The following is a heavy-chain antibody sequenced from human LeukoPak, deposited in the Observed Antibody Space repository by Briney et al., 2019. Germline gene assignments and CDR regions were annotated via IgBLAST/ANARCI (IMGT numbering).Heavy chain of an antibody. V-gene: IGHV5-51*01. CDR3: STNSYDSRSYYYLDY. D-gene: IGHD3-22*01. CDR1: DTTFGYNL. Sequence: KRGESLKISCTGSDTTFGYNLIGGGRQMPGKGLEWMGIIYPGDSDTTYSPSFRGQVTISADKSISTAYLQWSSLKASDTAMYYCSTNSYDSRSYYYLDYWGQGTLVTVSS. J-gene: IGHJ4*02. CDR2: IYPGDSDT.